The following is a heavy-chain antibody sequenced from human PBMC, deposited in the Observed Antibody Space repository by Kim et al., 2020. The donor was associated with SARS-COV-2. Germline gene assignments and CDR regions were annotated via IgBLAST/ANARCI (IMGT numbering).Heavy chain of an antibody. CDR3: ARKEISPGNYYGSGSYNY. D-gene: IGHD3-10*01. CDR2: INHSGST. Sequence: SETLSLTCAVYGGSFSGYYWSWIRQPPGKGLEWIGEINHSGSTNYNPSLKSRVTISVDTSKNQFSLKLSSVTAADTAVYYCARKEISPGNYYGSGSYNYWGQGTLVTVSS. V-gene: IGHV4-34*01. J-gene: IGHJ4*02. CDR1: GGSFSGYY.